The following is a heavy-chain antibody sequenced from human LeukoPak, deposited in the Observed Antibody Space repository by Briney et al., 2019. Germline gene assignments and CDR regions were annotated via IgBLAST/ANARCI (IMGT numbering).Heavy chain of an antibody. V-gene: IGHV3-74*01. Sequence: GGSLRLSCAASGFTLRRNWMHWVRQVPGKGLLWVSRISQDGSVTNSADSVQGRFTISRDDAKNTLYLQMNSLRAEDTAVYYCARALTDTRNGLDIWGQGTMVTVSS. J-gene: IGHJ3*02. D-gene: IGHD3-9*01. CDR3: ARALTDTRNGLDI. CDR1: GFTLRRNW. CDR2: ISQDGSVT.